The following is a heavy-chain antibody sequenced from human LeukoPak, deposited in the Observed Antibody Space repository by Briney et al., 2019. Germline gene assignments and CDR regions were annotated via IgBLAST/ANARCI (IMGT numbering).Heavy chain of an antibody. D-gene: IGHD5-12*01. Sequence: GESLKISCKGSGYSFTSYWIGWVRQMPGKGLEWMGIIYPGDSDTRYSPSFQGQVTISADKSIGTAYLQWSSLKASDTAMYYCARLGSRRDGYNNWFDPWGQGTLVTVSS. V-gene: IGHV5-51*01. CDR3: ARLGSRRDGYNNWFDP. CDR2: IYPGDSDT. J-gene: IGHJ5*02. CDR1: GYSFTSYW.